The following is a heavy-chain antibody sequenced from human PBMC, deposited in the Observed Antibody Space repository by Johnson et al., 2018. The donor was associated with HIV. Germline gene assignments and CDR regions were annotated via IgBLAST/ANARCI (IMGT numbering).Heavy chain of an antibody. CDR1: GFIFDDYA. V-gene: IGHV3-9*01. CDR2: ISWNSGSI. D-gene: IGHD5-18*01. Sequence: VQVVESGGGLVQPGRSLRLSCAGSGFIFDDYAMHWVRQTPGKGLEWVSGISWNSGSIDYADSVKGRFTISRDNAKNTLYLQMNSLRAEDTAVYYCAKDLTWMHLWPHAFDIWGQGTMVTVSS. CDR3: AKDLTWMHLWPHAFDI. J-gene: IGHJ3*02.